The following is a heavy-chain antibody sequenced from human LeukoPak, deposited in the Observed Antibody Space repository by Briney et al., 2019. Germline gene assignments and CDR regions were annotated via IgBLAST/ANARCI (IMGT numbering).Heavy chain of an antibody. V-gene: IGHV3-23*01. J-gene: IGHJ2*01. CDR1: GFTFSSYG. CDR3: AKSIREPGWYFDL. D-gene: IGHD1-26*01. CDR2: ITGSDGST. Sequence: GGSLRLSCAAPGFTFSSYGMRCGRQAPGEGLGGVSAITGSDGSTYYADSVKGQFTISRDNSKNTLYLQMNSLRAEDTAVYYCAKSIREPGWYFDLWGRGTLVIVSS.